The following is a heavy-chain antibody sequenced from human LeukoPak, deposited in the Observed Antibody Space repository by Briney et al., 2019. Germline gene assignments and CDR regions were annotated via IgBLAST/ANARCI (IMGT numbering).Heavy chain of an antibody. CDR3: AREGLGIVLPIDY. Sequence: PSETLSLTCAVYGGSFSGYYWSWIRQPPGRGLEWIGEINHSGSTNYNPSLKSRVTISVDTSKNQFSLKLSSVTAVDTAVYYCAREGLGIVLPIDYWGQGTLVTVSS. CDR1: GGSFSGYY. V-gene: IGHV4-34*01. D-gene: IGHD7-27*01. CDR2: INHSGST. J-gene: IGHJ4*02.